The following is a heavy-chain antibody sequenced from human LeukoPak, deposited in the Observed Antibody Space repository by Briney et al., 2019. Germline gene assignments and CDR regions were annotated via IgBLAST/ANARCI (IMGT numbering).Heavy chain of an antibody. V-gene: IGHV3-21*01. Sequence: GGSLRLSCAASGFTFSSYSMNWVRQAPGKGLEWVSSISSSSSYIYYTDSVKGRFTISIDNAKNSLSLQMNSLRAADTAVYYCARDSVGDSGGYRPYYFDYWGQGTLVTVSS. J-gene: IGHJ4*02. CDR1: GFTFSSYS. D-gene: IGHD3-10*01. CDR3: ARDSVGDSGGYRPYYFDY. CDR2: ISSSSSYI.